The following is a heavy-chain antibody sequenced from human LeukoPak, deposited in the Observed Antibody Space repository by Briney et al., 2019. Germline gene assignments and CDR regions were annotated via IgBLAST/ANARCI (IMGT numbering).Heavy chain of an antibody. CDR2: INPSGGST. Sequence: ASVKVSCKASGYTSTSYYMHWVRQAPGQGLEWMGIINPSGGSTSYAQKFQGRVTMTRDMSTSTVYMELSSLRSEDTAVYYCARAPRGSITMIVVVITALDYWGQGTLVTVSS. CDR3: ARAPRGSITMIVVVITALDY. V-gene: IGHV1-46*01. D-gene: IGHD3-22*01. J-gene: IGHJ4*02. CDR1: GYTSTSYY.